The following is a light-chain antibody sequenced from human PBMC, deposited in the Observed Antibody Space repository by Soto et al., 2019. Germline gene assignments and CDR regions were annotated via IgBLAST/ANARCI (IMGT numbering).Light chain of an antibody. CDR1: QSISSW. J-gene: IGKJ3*01. Sequence: DIQMTQSPLTLSASVGDRVIITCRASQSISSWLAWYQQKPGKAPKVLIYKASSLESGVPSRFSGSGSGTEFTLTISILQPDDCATYYCQQYNSYPFTFGPGTKVDIK. CDR2: KAS. V-gene: IGKV1-5*03. CDR3: QQYNSYPFT.